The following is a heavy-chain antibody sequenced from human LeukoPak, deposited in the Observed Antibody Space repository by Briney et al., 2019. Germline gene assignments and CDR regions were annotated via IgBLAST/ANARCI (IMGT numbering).Heavy chain of an antibody. V-gene: IGHV3-21*01. CDR1: GFTFINHG. CDR2: ITGSSTYT. Sequence: GGSLRLSCVASGFTFINHGMNWVRQAPGKGLEWVSSITGSSTYTNYADSLKGRFTISRDNAKNSMYLEMNSLTAEDTAVYFCARDAALLPGKYYYYMDVWGKGTRVTVSS. J-gene: IGHJ6*03. D-gene: IGHD1-14*01. CDR3: ARDAALLPGKYYYYMDV.